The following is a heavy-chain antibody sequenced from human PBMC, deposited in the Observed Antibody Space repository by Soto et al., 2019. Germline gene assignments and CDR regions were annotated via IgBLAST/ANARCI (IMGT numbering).Heavy chain of an antibody. J-gene: IGHJ4*02. V-gene: IGHV3-33*01. CDR3: AREGPFYYDILTGFDY. CDR1: GFTFSSYG. Sequence: GGSLRLSCAASGFTFSSYGMHWVRQAPGKGLEWVAVIWYDGSNKYYADSVKGRFTISRDNSKNTLCLQMNSLRAEDTAVYYCAREGPFYYDILTGFDYWGQGTLVTVSS. CDR2: IWYDGSNK. D-gene: IGHD3-9*01.